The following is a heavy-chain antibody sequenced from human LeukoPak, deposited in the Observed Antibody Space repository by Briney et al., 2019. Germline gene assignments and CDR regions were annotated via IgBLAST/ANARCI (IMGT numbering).Heavy chain of an antibody. Sequence: PSETLSLTCTVSGGSISSSSYYWGWIRQPPGKGLEWIGSIYYSGSTYYNPSLKSRVTISVDTSKNQFSLKLSSVTAADTAVYYCARGSGGSWSPLNPGYWYFDLWGRGTLVTVSS. CDR3: ARGSGGSWSPLNPGYWYFDL. V-gene: IGHV4-39*07. CDR2: IYYSGST. J-gene: IGHJ2*01. CDR1: GGSISSSSYY. D-gene: IGHD2-15*01.